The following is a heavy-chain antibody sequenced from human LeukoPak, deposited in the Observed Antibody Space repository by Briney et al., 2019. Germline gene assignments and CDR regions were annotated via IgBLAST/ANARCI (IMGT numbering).Heavy chain of an antibody. CDR1: GFTFSSYA. CDR2: ISGSGGST. CDR3: AKDGYFHSSGPRTLIDY. D-gene: IGHD3-22*01. V-gene: IGHV3-23*01. Sequence: GGSLRLSCAASGFTFSSYAMSWVRQAPGRGLEWVSTISGSGGSTYYADSVKGRFTISRDNSKSTLYLQMNSLRAEDTAVYYCAKDGYFHSSGPRTLIDYWGQGTLVTVSS. J-gene: IGHJ4*02.